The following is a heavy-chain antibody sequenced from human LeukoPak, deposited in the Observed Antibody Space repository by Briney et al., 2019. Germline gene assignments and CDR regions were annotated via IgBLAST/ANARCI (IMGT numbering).Heavy chain of an antibody. CDR2: ISSSGTTI. CDR1: GFTFDDYG. CDR3: AKDRFASSSSFFDY. J-gene: IGHJ4*02. Sequence: GGSLRLSCAASGFTFDDYGMSWIRQAPGKGLEWLSYISSSGTTIYYADSVKGRFTISRDNAKNSLYLQMNSLRAEDTAVYYCAKDRFASSSSFFDYWGQGTLVTVSS. V-gene: IGHV3-11*04. D-gene: IGHD6-6*01.